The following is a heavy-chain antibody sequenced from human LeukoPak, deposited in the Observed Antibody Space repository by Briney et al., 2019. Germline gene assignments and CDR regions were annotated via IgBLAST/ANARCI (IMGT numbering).Heavy chain of an antibody. J-gene: IGHJ6*02. CDR2: IYSRGST. Sequence: SETLSLTCTVSVDSISSDYWSWIRQPAGKGLEWIGRIYSRGSTNYNRSLKGRVTMSLDTSKSQYSLTLSSVTAATTAEYYCTRVRRVRGPYFGMDVWGQGTTVTVPS. CDR1: VDSISSDY. CDR3: TRVRRVRGPYFGMDV. D-gene: IGHD3-10*01. V-gene: IGHV4-4*07.